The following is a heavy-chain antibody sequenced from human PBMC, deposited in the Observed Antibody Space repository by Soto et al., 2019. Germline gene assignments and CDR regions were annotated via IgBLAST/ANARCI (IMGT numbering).Heavy chain of an antibody. CDR1: GFSFKNAW. Sequence: EVQLVESGGGSARPGASLRLSCSASGFSFKNAWMSWFRQAPGKGLEWVGRIKSKNDGEPTSYSAPVKGRFTMSRDDSKNTLYLQMNSLKIEDRGMYYCVADVPLQGRGEFDFWGQGAPVTVSS. CDR2: IKSKNDGEPT. V-gene: IGHV3-15*06. J-gene: IGHJ4*02. CDR3: VADVPLQGRGEFDF.